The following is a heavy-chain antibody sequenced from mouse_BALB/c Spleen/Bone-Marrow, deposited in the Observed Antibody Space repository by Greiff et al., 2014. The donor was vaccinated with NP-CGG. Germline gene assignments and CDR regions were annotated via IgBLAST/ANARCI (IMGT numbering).Heavy chain of an antibody. Sequence: VQLKESGPGLVKPSQSLSLTCSVTGYSITSGYYWNWIRQFPGNKLEWMGYISYDGSNNYNPSLKNRISITRDTSKNQFFVKLNSVTTEDTATYYCARGDGYYGGAMDYWGQGTSVTVSS. CDR1: GYSITSGYY. CDR2: ISYDGSN. V-gene: IGHV3-6*02. CDR3: ARGDGYYGGAMDY. D-gene: IGHD2-3*01. J-gene: IGHJ4*01.